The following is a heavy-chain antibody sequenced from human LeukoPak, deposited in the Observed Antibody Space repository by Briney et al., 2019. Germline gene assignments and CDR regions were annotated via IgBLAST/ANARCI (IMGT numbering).Heavy chain of an antibody. CDR3: ARKAGICSGATCYSWFDL. V-gene: IGHV4-59*01. J-gene: IGHJ5*02. Sequence: SETLSLTCTISGGSIGGYYWNWIRQPPGKGLEWIGYFHNSGSTNYNPSLKSRVTISVDTTKNQLSLKLSSVTAADTAVYYCARKAGICSGATCYSWFDLWGQGTLVTVSS. CDR2: FHNSGST. CDR1: GGSIGGYY. D-gene: IGHD2-15*01.